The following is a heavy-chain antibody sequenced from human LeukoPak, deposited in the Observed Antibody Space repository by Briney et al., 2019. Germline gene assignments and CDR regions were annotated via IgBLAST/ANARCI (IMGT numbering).Heavy chain of an antibody. D-gene: IGHD2-15*01. V-gene: IGHV3-64D*09. CDR1: GLPFSSYA. Sequence: PGGSLRLSCSASGLPFSSYAMHSVRQAPGKGLEYVSAISDSGGSTYCADSVKGRFTIFRDNSKNTLYLQMSSLRAEDTAVYFCVRGYSFGPYGMDVWGQGTTVTVSS. CDR2: ISDSGGST. J-gene: IGHJ6*02. CDR3: VRGYSFGPYGMDV.